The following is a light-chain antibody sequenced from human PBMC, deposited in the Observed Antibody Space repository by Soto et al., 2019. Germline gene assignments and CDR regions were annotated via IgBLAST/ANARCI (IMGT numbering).Light chain of an antibody. J-gene: IGKJ1*01. CDR1: QRISGY. CDR3: QQYNNWPWT. V-gene: IGKV3-15*01. Sequence: SPGXRATLSXSASQRISGYLAWYQQKPGQAPRLLIYDASNRATGIPARFSGSGSATEFTLTISSLQSEDFAVYYCQQYNNWPWTFGQGTKVDI. CDR2: DAS.